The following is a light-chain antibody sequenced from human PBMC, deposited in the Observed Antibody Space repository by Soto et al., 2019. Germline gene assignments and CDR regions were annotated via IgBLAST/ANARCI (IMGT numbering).Light chain of an antibody. J-gene: IGKJ2*01. Sequence: EIVMTQSPANLSVSPGGRATLSCRASQTVHSNLAWYKHQSGQAPRRLIYGATTRATGIPARISGSGSGTEFTLTITSLQSEDSAVYFCHQYNDWPVYTFGPGTKLEIK. CDR2: GAT. V-gene: IGKV3-15*01. CDR3: HQYNDWPVYT. CDR1: QTVHSN.